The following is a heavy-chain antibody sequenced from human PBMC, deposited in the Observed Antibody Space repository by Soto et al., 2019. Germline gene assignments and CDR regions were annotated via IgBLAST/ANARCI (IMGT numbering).Heavy chain of an antibody. D-gene: IGHD3-22*01. J-gene: IGHJ4*02. CDR2: ISVGGGTT. Sequence: GGALRLACAASGFTFSSHAITWGGQAPGKGLVWVSAISVGGGTTYYADSVKGRFTISRDNSKNTLYLQMNSLRAEDAAVYYFSKVSRITMILAADYWGQGTLVTVSS. CDR1: GFTFSSHA. CDR3: SKVSRITMILAADY. V-gene: IGHV3-23*01.